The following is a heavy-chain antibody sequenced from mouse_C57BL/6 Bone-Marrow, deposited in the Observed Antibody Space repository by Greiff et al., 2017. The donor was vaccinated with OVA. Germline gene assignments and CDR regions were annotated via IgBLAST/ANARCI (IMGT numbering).Heavy chain of an antibody. CDR3: TRGLRPAWFAY. D-gene: IGHD2-4*01. CDR2: ISSGGDYI. Sequence: EVMLVESGEGLVKPGGSLKLSCAASGFTFSSYAMSWVRQTPEKRLEWVAYISSGGDYIYYADTVKGRFTISRDNARNTLYLQMSSLKAEDTAMYYCTRGLRPAWFAYWGQGTLVTVSA. CDR1: GFTFSSYA. V-gene: IGHV5-9-1*02. J-gene: IGHJ3*01.